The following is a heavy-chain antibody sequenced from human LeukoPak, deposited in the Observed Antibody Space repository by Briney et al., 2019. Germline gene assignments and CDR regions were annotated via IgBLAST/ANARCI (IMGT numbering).Heavy chain of an antibody. V-gene: IGHV1-69*04. D-gene: IGHD2-8*01. J-gene: IGHJ4*02. CDR2: IIPILGIA. Sequence: SVKVSCKASGYTFTSYYMHWVRQAPGQGLEWMGRIIPILGIANYAQKFQGRVTITADKSTSTAYMELSSLRSEDTAVYYCARDGMVDTFDYWGQGTLVTVSS. CDR3: ARDGMVDTFDY. CDR1: GYTFTSYY.